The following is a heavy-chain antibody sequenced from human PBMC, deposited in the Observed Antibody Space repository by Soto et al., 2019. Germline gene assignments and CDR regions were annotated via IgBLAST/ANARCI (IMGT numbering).Heavy chain of an antibody. V-gene: IGHV3-30*03. D-gene: IGHD6-13*01. CDR2: ITYEGINK. Sequence: QVLLVESGGGEVKPGKSLRLSCAASGFSFTNYGMHWVRQAPGKGLECVALITYEGINKYYADSVKGRFTISRDNSKNTLYMQMNSLRPEDTAVYYCGAGQYFSDYWGKGTLVSVSS. J-gene: IGHJ4*02. CDR3: GAGQYFSDY. CDR1: GFSFTNYG.